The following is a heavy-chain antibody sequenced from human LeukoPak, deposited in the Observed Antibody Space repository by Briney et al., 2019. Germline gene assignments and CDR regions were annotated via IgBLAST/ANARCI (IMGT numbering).Heavy chain of an antibody. CDR2: IYYSGST. D-gene: IGHD3-22*01. CDR1: GFTFSSHS. Sequence: PGGSLRLSCAASGFTFSSHSMNWVRQAPGKGLEWIGYIYYSGSTNYNPSLKSRVTISVDTSKNQFSLKLSSVTAADTAVYYCARAPGSGYYAPGLWGRGTLVTVSS. J-gene: IGHJ2*01. CDR3: ARAPGSGYYAPGL. V-gene: IGHV4-59*11.